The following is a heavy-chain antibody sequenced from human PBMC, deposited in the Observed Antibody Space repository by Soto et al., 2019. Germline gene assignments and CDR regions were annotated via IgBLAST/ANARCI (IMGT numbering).Heavy chain of an antibody. V-gene: IGHV3-48*02. CDR3: ARDPGYYDDSGYYYHDS. J-gene: IGHJ4*02. CDR2: ISSRSTTI. Sequence: GGSLRLPCLVSGCNFSDYAMNWVRQAPGKGLEWVSYISSRSTTIYYVDSVRGRFTISRDNAKNSLFLQMNSLRDEDTAVYYCARDPGYYDDSGYYYHDSWGQGALVTVSS. D-gene: IGHD3-22*01. CDR1: GCNFSDYA.